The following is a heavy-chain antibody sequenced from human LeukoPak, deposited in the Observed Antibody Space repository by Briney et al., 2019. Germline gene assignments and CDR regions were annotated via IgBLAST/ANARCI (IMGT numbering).Heavy chain of an antibody. D-gene: IGHD3-22*01. V-gene: IGHV4-30-2*01. CDR1: GGSISSGGYS. CDR3: ARKSSGYYLFDY. Sequence: PSETLSLTCAVSGGSISSGGYSWSWIRQPPGKGLEWIGYIYHSGSTYYNPSLKSRVTISVDRSKNQFSLKLSSVTAADTAVYYCARKSSGYYLFDYWGQGTLVTVSS. J-gene: IGHJ4*02. CDR2: IYHSGST.